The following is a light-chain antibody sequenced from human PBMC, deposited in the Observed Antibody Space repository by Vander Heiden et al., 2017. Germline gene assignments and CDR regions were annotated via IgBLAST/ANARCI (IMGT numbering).Light chain of an antibody. Sequence: QLVPTHPPSVSGAPGPGFTISCTGSRSNIGTGYDVHWYQQRPGTAPKLLIYDNNNRPSGVPARFSGSKSGTSVSLAITGLQAEDEADYYCQAYDSRVSGWVFGGGTRLTVL. V-gene: IGLV1-40*01. CDR3: QAYDSRVSGWV. J-gene: IGLJ3*02. CDR1: RSNIGTGYD. CDR2: DNN.